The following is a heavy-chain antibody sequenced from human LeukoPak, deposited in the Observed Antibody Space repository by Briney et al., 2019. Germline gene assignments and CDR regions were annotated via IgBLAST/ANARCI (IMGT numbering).Heavy chain of an antibody. CDR2: IYYSGST. CDR1: GGSISSYY. V-gene: IGHV4-59*12. J-gene: IGHJ3*02. Sequence: SETLSLTCTVSGGSISSYYWSWIRQPPGKGLEWIGYIYYSGSTYYNPSLKSRVTISVDTSKNQFSLKLSSVTAADTAVYYCARVLRYFDWLSHPHAFDIWGQGTMVTVSS. CDR3: ARVLRYFDWLSHPHAFDI. D-gene: IGHD3-9*01.